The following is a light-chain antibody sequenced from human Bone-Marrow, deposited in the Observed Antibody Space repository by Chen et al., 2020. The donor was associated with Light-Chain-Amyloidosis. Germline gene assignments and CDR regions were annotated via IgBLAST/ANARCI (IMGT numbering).Light chain of an antibody. CDR2: KND. CDR1: GSNIGSHD. Sequence: HSVLTQPPSTSAIPGQRVTISCSGSGSNIGSHDVFWYQQVPGKAPKLLIFKNDQRPSGVPDRFSDFKSGTAASLAIRGLRSEDEADYHCATWDGSLSGVVFGGGTKVTVL. CDR3: ATWDGSLSGVV. V-gene: IGLV1-47*01. J-gene: IGLJ2*01.